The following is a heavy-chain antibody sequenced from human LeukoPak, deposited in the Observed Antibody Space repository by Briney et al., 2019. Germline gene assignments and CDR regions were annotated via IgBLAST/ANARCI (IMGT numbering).Heavy chain of an antibody. CDR1: GGSISSSSYY. CDR2: IYYSGNT. V-gene: IGHV4-39*07. Sequence: PSETLSLTCTVSGGSISSSSYYWGWIRQPPGKGLEWIGSIYYSGNTYYNPSLKSRVTISVDTSKNQFSLKLSSVTAADTAVYYCARCLGYYDSSADYMDVWGKGTTVTVSS. J-gene: IGHJ6*03. CDR3: ARCLGYYDSSADYMDV. D-gene: IGHD3-22*01.